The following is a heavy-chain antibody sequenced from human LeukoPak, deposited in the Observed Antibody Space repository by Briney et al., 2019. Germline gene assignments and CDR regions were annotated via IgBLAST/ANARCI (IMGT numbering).Heavy chain of an antibody. V-gene: IGHV4-59*01. Sequence: KPSETLSLTCTVSGGSISSYYWSWIRQPPGKGLEWIGYIYYSGSTNYNPSLKSRVTISVDTSKNQFSLKLSSVTAADTAVYYCAIGYSSSWYGYWGQGTLVTVSS. CDR3: AIGYSSSWYGY. CDR2: IYYSGST. CDR1: GGSISSYY. J-gene: IGHJ4*02. D-gene: IGHD6-13*01.